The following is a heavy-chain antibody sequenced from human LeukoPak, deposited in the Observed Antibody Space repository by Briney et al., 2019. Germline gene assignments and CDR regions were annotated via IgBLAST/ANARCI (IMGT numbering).Heavy chain of an antibody. CDR3: ARLDNDYGDYVLDY. Sequence: SETLSLTCTVSGGSISSYYWSWIWQPPGKGLEWIGYIYYSGSTNYNPSLKSRVTISVDTSKNQFSLKLSSVTAADTAVYYCARLDNDYGDYVLDYWGQGTLVTVSS. CDR1: GGSISSYY. V-gene: IGHV4-59*08. D-gene: IGHD4-17*01. J-gene: IGHJ4*02. CDR2: IYYSGST.